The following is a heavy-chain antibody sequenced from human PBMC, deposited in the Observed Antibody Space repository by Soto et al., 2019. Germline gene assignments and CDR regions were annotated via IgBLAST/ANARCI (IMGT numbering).Heavy chain of an antibody. V-gene: IGHV1-69*01. CDR1: GGTFSSYA. Sequence: QVQLVQSGAEVKKPGSSVKVSCKASGGTFSSYAISWVRQAPGQGLEWMGGIIPIFGTANYAQKFQGRVTITAHESTSKAYMELSSLRSEDKAVYYCARPKTTVVTESGGGFDYWGQGTLVTVSS. J-gene: IGHJ4*02. D-gene: IGHD4-17*01. CDR3: ARPKTTVVTESGGGFDY. CDR2: IIPIFGTA.